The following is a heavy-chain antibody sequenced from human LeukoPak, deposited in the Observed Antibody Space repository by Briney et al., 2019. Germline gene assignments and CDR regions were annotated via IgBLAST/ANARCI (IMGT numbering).Heavy chain of an antibody. CDR1: GGSISSYY. Sequence: SETLSLTCTVSGGSISSYYWSWIRQPPGKRLEWIGYIYDSGNTNYNPSLKSRVTISVDTSKNQFSLKLSSVTAADTAVYYCATRSTGVAATFDSWGQGALVTVSS. V-gene: IGHV4-59*01. D-gene: IGHD2-15*01. CDR2: IYDSGNT. CDR3: ATRSTGVAATFDS. J-gene: IGHJ4*02.